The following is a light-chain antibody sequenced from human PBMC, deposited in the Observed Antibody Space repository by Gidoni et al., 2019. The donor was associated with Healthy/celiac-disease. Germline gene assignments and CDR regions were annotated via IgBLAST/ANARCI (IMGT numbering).Light chain of an antibody. CDR1: QSISSY. J-gene: IGKJ2*01. CDR2: AAS. Sequence: DIQMTQSPSSLSASVGDRVTIPCRASQSISSYLNWYQQKPGKAPKLLIYAASSLQSGVPSRLSGSGSGTDFTLTISSLQPEDFATYYCQQSYSTPYTFXXXTKLEIK. V-gene: IGKV1-39*01. CDR3: QQSYSTPYT.